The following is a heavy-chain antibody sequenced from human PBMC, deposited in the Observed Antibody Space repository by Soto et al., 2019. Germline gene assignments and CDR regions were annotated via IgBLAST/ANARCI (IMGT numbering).Heavy chain of an antibody. J-gene: IGHJ4*02. V-gene: IGHV3-74*01. CDR3: ARGGEWQRSYYFDY. CDR1: GFSFSTYW. CDR2: INSDGTT. D-gene: IGHD5-12*01. Sequence: GGSLRLSCVASGFSFSTYWMHWVRQGPGKGLVWVPRINSDGTTSYADSVKGRFTISRDNAKNTLYLQMNSLRAEDTAVYFCARGGEWQRSYYFDYWGQGTLVTVSS.